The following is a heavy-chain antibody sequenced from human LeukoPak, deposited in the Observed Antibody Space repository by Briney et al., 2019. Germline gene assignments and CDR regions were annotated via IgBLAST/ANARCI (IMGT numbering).Heavy chain of an antibody. CDR2: IYYSGST. CDR3: ARDHPRKYSGSYHFDY. D-gene: IGHD1-26*01. V-gene: IGHV4-30-4*01. CDR1: GGSISSGDYY. J-gene: IGHJ4*02. Sequence: SETLSLTCTVSGGSISSGDYYWRWIRQPPGKGLEWIGYIYYSGSTYYNPSLKSRVTISVDASKNQFSLKLSSVTAADTAVYYCARDHPRKYSGSYHFDYWGQGTLVTVSS.